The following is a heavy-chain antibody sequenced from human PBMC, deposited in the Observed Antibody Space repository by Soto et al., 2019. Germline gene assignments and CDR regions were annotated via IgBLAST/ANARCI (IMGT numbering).Heavy chain of an antibody. CDR2: IYYSGST. V-gene: IGHV4-59*08. Sequence: QVQLQESGPGLVKPSETLSLTCTVSGGTISSWYWSWIRQPPGKGLEWIGYIYYSGSTNCNPSLKSRFTISVHTSKNQVSLKLSSVTAADTAVYYCARRYGSAIDYWGQGNLVNVSS. J-gene: IGHJ4*02. CDR3: ARRYGSAIDY. D-gene: IGHD1-26*01. CDR1: GGTISSWY.